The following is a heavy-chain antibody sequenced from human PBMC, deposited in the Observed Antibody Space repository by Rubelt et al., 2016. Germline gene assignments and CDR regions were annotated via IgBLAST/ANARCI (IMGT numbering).Heavy chain of an antibody. V-gene: IGHV4-39*07. Sequence: QLQLQESGPGLVKPSETLSLTCTVSGGSISSSSYYWGWIRQPPGKGLEWIGYIYHSGSTYYNPSLKSRVIISVDRSKNQFSLKLSSVTAADTAVYYCARVVGGTYYFDYWGQGTLVTVSS. CDR2: IYHSGST. J-gene: IGHJ4*02. CDR3: ARVVGGTYYFDY. CDR1: GGSISSSSYY. D-gene: IGHD6-19*01.